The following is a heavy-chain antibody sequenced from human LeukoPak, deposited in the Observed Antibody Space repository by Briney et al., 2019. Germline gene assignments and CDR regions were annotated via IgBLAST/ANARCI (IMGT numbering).Heavy chain of an antibody. CDR2: IYTSGST. V-gene: IGHV4-4*07. CDR3: ARDTDAGYYDSSGYYYDAFDI. D-gene: IGHD3-22*01. CDR1: GGSISSYY. J-gene: IGHJ3*02. Sequence: PSETLSLSCTVSGGSISSYYWSWIRQPAGKGLEWIGRIYTSGSTNYNPSLKSRVTMSVDTSKNQFSLKLSPVTAADTAVYYCARDTDAGYYDSSGYYYDAFDIWGQGTMVTVSS.